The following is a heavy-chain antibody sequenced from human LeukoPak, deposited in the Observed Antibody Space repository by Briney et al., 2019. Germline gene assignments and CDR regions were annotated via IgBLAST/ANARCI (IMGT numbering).Heavy chain of an antibody. Sequence: SETLSLTCAVYGGSFSGYYWSWIRQPPGKGLEWIGEINHSGSTNYNPSLKSRVTISVDTSKNQFSLKLSSVTAADTAVYYCARGDHHGSGSYNWFDPWGQGTLVTVSS. J-gene: IGHJ5*02. CDR3: ARGDHHGSGSYNWFDP. V-gene: IGHV4-34*01. CDR2: INHSGST. CDR1: GGSFSGYY. D-gene: IGHD3-10*01.